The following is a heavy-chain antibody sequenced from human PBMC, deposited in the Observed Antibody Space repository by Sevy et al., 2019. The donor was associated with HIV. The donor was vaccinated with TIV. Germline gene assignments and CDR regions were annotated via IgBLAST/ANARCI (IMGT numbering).Heavy chain of an antibody. J-gene: IGHJ4*02. Sequence: GGSLRLSCTASGFTFSSYEMNWVRQAPGKGLEWVSYISNSGSTIHYSDSVKGRFTISRDNAKNSLYLQMNSLRAEDTAVYYCARDFPPSATTVPHFDYWGLGTLVTVSS. CDR1: GFTFSSYE. CDR2: ISNSGSTI. D-gene: IGHD4-17*01. CDR3: ARDFPPSATTVPHFDY. V-gene: IGHV3-48*03.